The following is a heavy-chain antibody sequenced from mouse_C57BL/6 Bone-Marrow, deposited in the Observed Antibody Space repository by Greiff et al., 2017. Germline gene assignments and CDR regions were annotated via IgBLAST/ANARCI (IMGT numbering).Heavy chain of an antibody. CDR3: GSDYGSPWYFDV. CDR1: GYTFTSYW. Sequence: QVQLQQPGAELVKPGASVKLSCKASGYTFTSYWMHWVKQRPGQGLEWIGMIHPNSGSTNYNEKFKSKATLTVDKSSSTAYMQLSSLTSEDSAVYYCGSDYGSPWYFDVWGTGTTVTVSS. D-gene: IGHD1-1*01. J-gene: IGHJ1*03. CDR2: IHPNSGST. V-gene: IGHV1-64*01.